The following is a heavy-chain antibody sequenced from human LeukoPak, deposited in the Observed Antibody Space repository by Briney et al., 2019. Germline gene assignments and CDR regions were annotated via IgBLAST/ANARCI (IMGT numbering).Heavy chain of an antibody. CDR2: IYTSGST. Sequence: SETLSLTCTVSGGSISSYYWSWIRQPAGKGLEWIGRIYTSGSTNYNPSLKSRVTMSVDTSKNQFSLKLSSVTAAGTAVYYCARDLVITRYYYYYMDVWGKGTTVTVSS. J-gene: IGHJ6*03. CDR1: GGSISSYY. D-gene: IGHD3-22*01. V-gene: IGHV4-4*07. CDR3: ARDLVITRYYYYYMDV.